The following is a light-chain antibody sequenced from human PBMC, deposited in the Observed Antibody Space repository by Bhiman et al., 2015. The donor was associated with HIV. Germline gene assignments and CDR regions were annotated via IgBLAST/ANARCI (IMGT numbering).Light chain of an antibody. CDR2: DVS. J-gene: IGLJ2*01. CDR1: TSDVGGYNY. Sequence: QSALTQPASVSGSPGQSITISCTGTTSDVGGYNYVSWYQQHPGKGPKLMIYDVSKRPSGIPDRFSGSKSGTSASLAITGLQAEDEADYYCQSYDSSLNGPMVFGGGTKLTVL. CDR3: QSYDSSLNGPMV. V-gene: IGLV2-14*03.